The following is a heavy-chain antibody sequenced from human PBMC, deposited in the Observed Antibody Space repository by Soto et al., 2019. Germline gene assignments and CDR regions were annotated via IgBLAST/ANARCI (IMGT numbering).Heavy chain of an antibody. J-gene: IGHJ4*02. CDR2: ISGSSSYI. D-gene: IGHD3-22*01. CDR1: GFTFSSYA. Sequence: PWGSLRLSCAASGFTFSSYAMNWVRQAPGKGLEWVSSISGSSSYIYYADSVKGRFTISRDNAKNSLYLQMNSLRAEDTAVYYCARDYYDSSGYAAFLDYWGQGTLVTVSS. CDR3: ARDYYDSSGYAAFLDY. V-gene: IGHV3-21*01.